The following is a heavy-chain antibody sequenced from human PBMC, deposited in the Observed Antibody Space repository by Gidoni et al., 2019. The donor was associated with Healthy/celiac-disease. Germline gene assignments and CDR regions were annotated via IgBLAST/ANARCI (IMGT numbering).Heavy chain of an antibody. J-gene: IGHJ6*03. CDR2: ISYDGSNK. CDR3: AREVVTTVQDYYYYYMDV. V-gene: IGHV3-30-3*01. Sequence: QVQLVESGGVVFQPGRSLRLSCAASGFTFSSYAMHWVRQAPGKGLGWVAVISYDGSNKYYADSVKGRFTISRDNSKNTLYLQMNSLRAEDTAVYYCAREVVTTVQDYYYYYMDVWGKGTTVTVSS. CDR1: GFTFSSYA. D-gene: IGHD4-4*01.